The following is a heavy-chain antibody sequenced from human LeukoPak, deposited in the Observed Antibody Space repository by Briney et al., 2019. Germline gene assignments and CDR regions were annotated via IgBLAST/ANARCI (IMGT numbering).Heavy chain of an antibody. D-gene: IGHD2-2*01. CDR2: ISGNNDNP. CDR1: GYTFSNFG. Sequence: ASVKVSCKTSGYTFSNFGINWVRQAPGQGLEWMGWISGNNDNPNYGQKFQGRFTVTTDSSTSTAYTELRNLRFDDTADYYCARDGTSTDDYWGQGTLVTVSS. J-gene: IGHJ4*02. V-gene: IGHV1-18*01. CDR3: ARDGTSTDDY.